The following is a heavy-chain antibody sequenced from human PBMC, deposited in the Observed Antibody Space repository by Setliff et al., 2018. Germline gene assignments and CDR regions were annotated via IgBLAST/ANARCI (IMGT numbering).Heavy chain of an antibody. J-gene: IGHJ2*01. CDR1: GYSISSGYY. CDR3: ARVPAGEWLPHDWYFDL. CDR2: IYTSGST. Sequence: PSETLSLTCTVSGYSISSGYYWSWIRQAPGKGLEWIGHIYTSGSTNYNPSLKSRVTISVDTSKNQFSLKLSSVTAADTAVYYCARVPAGEWLPHDWYFDLWGRGTLVTVSS. D-gene: IGHD3-3*01. V-gene: IGHV4-38-2*02.